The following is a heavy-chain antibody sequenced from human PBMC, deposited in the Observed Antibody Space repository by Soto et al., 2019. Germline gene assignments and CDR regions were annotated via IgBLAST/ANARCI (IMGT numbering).Heavy chain of an antibody. CDR2: TYHSGTT. D-gene: IGHD6-13*01. CDR3: AREVNSSPARGPNWFDP. V-gene: IGHV4-4*02. Sequence: QVQLQESGPGLVQPSGTLSLTCAVSGDSINNSHWWSWVRQTPGKGLEWIGETYHSGTTNYNPSLKPRATTSIDKSKNQFSLKMNAVTAAATAVYYCAREVNSSPARGPNWFDPWGQGTLVTVSS. CDR1: GDSINNSHW. J-gene: IGHJ5*02.